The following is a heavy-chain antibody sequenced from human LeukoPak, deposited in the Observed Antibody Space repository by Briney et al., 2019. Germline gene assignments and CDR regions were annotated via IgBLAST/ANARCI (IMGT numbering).Heavy chain of an antibody. V-gene: IGHV4-59*08. D-gene: IGHD4-17*01. Sequence: SETLSLTCTVSGGSISSYYWSWIRQPPGKGLEWIGYIYYSGSTNYNPSLKSRVTISVDTSKNQFSLKLSSVTAADTAVYYCARQVTTVTSYYYYYGLDVWGQGTTVTVSS. CDR2: IYYSGST. CDR1: GGSISSYY. CDR3: ARQVTTVTSYYYYYGLDV. J-gene: IGHJ6*02.